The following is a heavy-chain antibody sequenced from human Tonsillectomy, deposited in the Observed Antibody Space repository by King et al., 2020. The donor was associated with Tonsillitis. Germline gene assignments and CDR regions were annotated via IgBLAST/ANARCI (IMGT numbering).Heavy chain of an antibody. Sequence: VQLVESGGGVVQPGRSLRLSCAASGFIFRSYGMHWVRQAPGKGLEWVAVISGDGSREHYADSVKGRFTVSRDNYENVLYLQMSSLGAEDTAVYYCARGRFFSSEWGIDSWGQGTPVTVPS. CDR2: ISGDGSRE. CDR1: GFIFRSYG. D-gene: IGHD6-19*01. J-gene: IGHJ4*02. V-gene: IGHV3-30*19. CDR3: ARGRFFSSEWGIDS.